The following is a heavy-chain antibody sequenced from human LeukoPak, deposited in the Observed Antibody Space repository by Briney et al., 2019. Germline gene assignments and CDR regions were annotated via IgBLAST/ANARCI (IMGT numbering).Heavy chain of an antibody. CDR2: INPNSGGT. J-gene: IGHJ4*02. CDR3: ARAAQEYSSSYDFDY. CDR1: GYTFTGYY. Sequence: GASVKVSCKASGYTFTGYYMHWVRQAPGQGLEWMGWINPNSGGTNYAQKFQGRVTMTRDTSISTAYMELSRLRSDDTAVYYCARAAQEYSSSYDFDYWGQGTLVTVSS. V-gene: IGHV1-2*02. D-gene: IGHD6-6*01.